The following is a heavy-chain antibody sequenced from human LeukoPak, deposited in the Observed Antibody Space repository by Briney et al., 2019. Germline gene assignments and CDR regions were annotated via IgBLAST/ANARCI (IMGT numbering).Heavy chain of an antibody. CDR1: GYTFTSYD. V-gene: IGHV1-8*01. CDR3: VVPVDTAMAKFNP. Sequence: ASVKVSCKASGYTFTSYDINWVRQATGQGLEWMGWMNPNSGNTGYAQKFQGRVTMTRNTSISTAYMELSSLRSEDTAVYYCVVPVDTAMAKFNPWGQGTLVTVSS. D-gene: IGHD5-18*01. J-gene: IGHJ5*02. CDR2: MNPNSGNT.